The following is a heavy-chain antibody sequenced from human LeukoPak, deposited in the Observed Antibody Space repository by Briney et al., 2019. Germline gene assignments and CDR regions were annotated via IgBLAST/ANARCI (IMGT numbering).Heavy chain of an antibody. CDR3: AGEDYGGYRFDY. J-gene: IGHJ4*02. CDR1: VGSITRYF. Sequence: PSDTLSLTRTVSVGSITRYFWSWIRQPPGKGLEWIAYISYSGCTTYNPSLKSRVNISVDAAKNQFSRKLRSVTAADAAVYYCAGEDYGGYRFDYWGRGTVVSVSS. V-gene: IGHV4-59*01. CDR2: ISYSGCT. D-gene: IGHD4-23*01.